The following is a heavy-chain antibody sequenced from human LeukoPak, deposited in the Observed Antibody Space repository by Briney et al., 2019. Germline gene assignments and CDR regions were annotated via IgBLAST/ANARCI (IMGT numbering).Heavy chain of an antibody. V-gene: IGHV3-7*01. Sequence: GGSLRLACAASGFTFSSNWMTWVRQPPGKGLEWVANIKQEGSEQYYVDAVKGRFTISRDNAKNSLFLQMSSLRAEDTAVYYCARDAYYYDSSGRGGVDYWGQGTLVTVSS. D-gene: IGHD3-22*01. J-gene: IGHJ4*02. CDR3: ARDAYYYDSSGRGGVDY. CDR1: GFTFSSNW. CDR2: IKQEGSEQ.